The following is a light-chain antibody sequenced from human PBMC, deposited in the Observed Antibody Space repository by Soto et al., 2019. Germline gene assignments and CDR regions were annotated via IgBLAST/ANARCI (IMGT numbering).Light chain of an antibody. CDR3: QQYNSYSWT. Sequence: DIQMTQSPSTLSASVGDRVTITCRASQSISSWLAWYQQKPGKAPKLLIYKASSLESGVPSRFSGSGSGTEFTLTIRSLQPDDFATYYCQQYNSYSWTFGQGTKGEMK. CDR1: QSISSW. V-gene: IGKV1-5*03. CDR2: KAS. J-gene: IGKJ1*01.